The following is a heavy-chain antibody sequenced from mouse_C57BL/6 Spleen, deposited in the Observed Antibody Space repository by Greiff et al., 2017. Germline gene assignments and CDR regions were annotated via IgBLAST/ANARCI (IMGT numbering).Heavy chain of an antibody. CDR1: GFTFSDSD. J-gene: IGHJ3*01. V-gene: IGHV5-17*01. CDR2: ISSGSSTL. CDR3: AREAY. Sequence: DVKLVESGGGLVQPGGSLKLSCAASGFTFSDSDMHWVRQAPEKGLEWVAYISSGSSTLYYADSVQGRFTISRENAKNTLFLQMTSLRSEDTAMDDCAREAYWGQGTPVTGSA.